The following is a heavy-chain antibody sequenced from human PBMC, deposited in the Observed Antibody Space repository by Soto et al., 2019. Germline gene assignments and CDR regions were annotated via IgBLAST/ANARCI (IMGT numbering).Heavy chain of an antibody. Sequence: PVGSLRLSCAASVFTISNYGMHCVRHSPGKGLEWVAVISYDGTITYYADSVKGRFTISRDNSKNTLYLQMNSLRTEDTAVYYCATTRVGPCSSSICFSGIFDGMDVWGQRTTVTVSS. J-gene: IGHJ6*02. CDR3: ATTRVGPCSSSICFSGIFDGMDV. CDR2: ISYDGTIT. V-gene: IGHV3-30-3*01. CDR1: VFTISNYG. D-gene: IGHD2-2*01.